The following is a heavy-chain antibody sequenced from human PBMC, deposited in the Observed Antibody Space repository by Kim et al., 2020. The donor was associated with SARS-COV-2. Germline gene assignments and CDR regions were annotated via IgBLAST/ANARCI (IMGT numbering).Heavy chain of an antibody. CDR1: GGSISSSSYY. CDR2: IYYSGST. J-gene: IGHJ6*02. Sequence: SETLSLTCTVSGGSISSSSYYWGWIRQPPGKGLEWIGSIYYSGSTYYNPSLKSRVTISVDTSKNQFSLKLSSVTAADTAVYYCARERGARGITMVRGPRGMDVWGQGTTVTVSS. D-gene: IGHD3-10*01. V-gene: IGHV4-39*02. CDR3: ARERGARGITMVRGPRGMDV.